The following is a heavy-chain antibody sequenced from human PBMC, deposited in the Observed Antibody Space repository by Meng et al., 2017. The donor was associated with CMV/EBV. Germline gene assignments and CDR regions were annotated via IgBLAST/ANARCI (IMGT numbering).Heavy chain of an antibody. D-gene: IGHD2-2*01. CDR1: GFPFSPYT. CDR3: ARGGGFCSVAGCYGIDY. J-gene: IGHJ4*02. Sequence: LTCAASGFPFSPYTIHRVRQAPGKGLEWVALISSDGSNKDYADSVKGRFTISRDNSKNTLSLQMNSLRTEDTAVYYCARGGGFCSVAGCYGIDYWGQGTVVTVSS. V-gene: IGHV3-30-3*01. CDR2: ISSDGSNK.